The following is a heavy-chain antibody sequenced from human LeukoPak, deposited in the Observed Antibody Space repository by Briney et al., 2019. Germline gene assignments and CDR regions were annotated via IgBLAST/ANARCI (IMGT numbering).Heavy chain of an antibody. CDR1: GYMFTGYY. J-gene: IGHJ4*02. D-gene: IGHD3-10*01. Sequence: SVKVSCKASGYMFTGYYMHWVRQAPGQGLEWMGRIIPILGKANYAQKFQGRVTITADKSTSTACMELSSLRSEDTAVYYCARDHLSGFGFDYWGQGALVSVSS. CDR3: ARDHLSGFGFDY. V-gene: IGHV1-69*04. CDR2: IIPILGKA.